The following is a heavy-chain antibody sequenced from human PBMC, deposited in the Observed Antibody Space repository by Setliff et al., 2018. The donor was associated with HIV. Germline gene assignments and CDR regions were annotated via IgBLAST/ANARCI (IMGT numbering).Heavy chain of an antibody. D-gene: IGHD1-1*01. CDR3: AQLGMVDDFDY. CDR1: SGSISGFY. V-gene: IGHV4-4*07. Sequence: SETLSLTCTVSSGSISGFYWTWIRQPAGKGLEWIGRISASGTTVYNPSLKSRVIMSVDTSKKYFALRVTSVTAADSAVYYCAQLGMVDDFDYWGQGTLVTVSS. CDR2: ISASGTT. J-gene: IGHJ4*02.